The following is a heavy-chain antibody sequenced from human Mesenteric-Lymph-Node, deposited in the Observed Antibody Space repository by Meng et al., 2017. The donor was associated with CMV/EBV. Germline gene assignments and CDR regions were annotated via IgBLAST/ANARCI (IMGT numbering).Heavy chain of an antibody. D-gene: IGHD3-10*01. Sequence: GGSLRLSCAASGFTFDDYTMHWVRQAPGKGLEWVSLISWDGGSTYYADSVKGRFTISRDNSKNTLYLQMNSLRAEDTAVYYCAKVGYYGSVYWGQGTLVTVSS. CDR2: ISWDGGST. CDR1: GFTFDDYT. V-gene: IGHV3-43*01. J-gene: IGHJ4*02. CDR3: AKVGYYGSVY.